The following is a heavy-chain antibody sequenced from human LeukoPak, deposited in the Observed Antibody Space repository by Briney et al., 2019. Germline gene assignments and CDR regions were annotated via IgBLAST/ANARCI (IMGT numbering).Heavy chain of an antibody. CDR3: ARDRGVPYYYYYMDV. V-gene: IGHV1-18*01. D-gene: IGHD3-10*01. CDR2: ISAYNGNT. CDR1: GYTFTSYG. Sequence: ASVKVSCKASGYTFTSYGISWVRQAPGQGLEWMGWISAYNGNTNYAQKLQGRVTITTDTSTSTAYMELRSLRSDDTAVYYCARDRGVPYYYYYMDVWGKGTTVTVSS. J-gene: IGHJ6*03.